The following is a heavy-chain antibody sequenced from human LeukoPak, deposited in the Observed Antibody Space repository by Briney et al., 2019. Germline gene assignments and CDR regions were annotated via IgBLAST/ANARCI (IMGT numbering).Heavy chain of an antibody. Sequence: GGSLRLSCAASGFTFSSYWMSWMRQAPGKGLEWVANIKYDGNEEYYVDSVRGRFTISRDNAKNSLYLQLNSLRVEDTAVYYCKPGGAAPEILDYWGKEPLVTVSP. CDR3: KPGGAAPEILDY. D-gene: IGHD3-9*01. CDR2: IKYDGNEE. V-gene: IGHV3-7*01. CDR1: GFTFSSYW. J-gene: IGHJ4*02.